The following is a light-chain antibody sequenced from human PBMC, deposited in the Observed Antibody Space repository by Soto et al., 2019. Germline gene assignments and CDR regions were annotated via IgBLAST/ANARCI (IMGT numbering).Light chain of an antibody. V-gene: IGLV1-44*01. J-gene: IGLJ1*01. CDR3: SSWDDILNGYV. CDR2: SNS. Sequence: QSVLTQPPSTSGTPGQRVTISCSGSSSNIGGNTVTWYQQLPGAAPKLLIFSNSLRPSGIPDRFSGSKSGTSASLAISGLQSEDEADYYCSSWDDILNGYVFGTG. CDR1: SSNIGGNT.